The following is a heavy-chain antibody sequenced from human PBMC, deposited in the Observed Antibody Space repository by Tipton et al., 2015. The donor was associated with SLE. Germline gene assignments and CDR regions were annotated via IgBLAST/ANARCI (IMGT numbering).Heavy chain of an antibody. Sequence: SLRLSCEASGFTFSTYTLNWVRQAPGKGLEWVSSMSSSNYIYYADSVKGRFTISRDNAKNSLFLQMNSLRAEDTAVYYCARDSFGLVIRGYYYYYMDVWGKGTTVTVSS. CDR3: ARDSFGLVIRGYYYYYMDV. D-gene: IGHD3/OR15-3a*01. J-gene: IGHJ6*03. V-gene: IGHV3-21*06. CDR2: MSSSNYI. CDR1: GFTFSTYT.